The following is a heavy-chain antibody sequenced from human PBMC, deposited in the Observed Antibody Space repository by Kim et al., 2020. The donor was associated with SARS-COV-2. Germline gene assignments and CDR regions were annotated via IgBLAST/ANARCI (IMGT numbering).Heavy chain of an antibody. CDR3: AKEITMVRGVIRPLYGMDV. V-gene: IGHV3-30*02. Sequence: GRFTISRDKSKNTLYLQMNSLRAEDTAVYYCAKEITMVRGVIRPLYGMDVWGQGTTVTVSS. D-gene: IGHD3-10*01. J-gene: IGHJ6*02.